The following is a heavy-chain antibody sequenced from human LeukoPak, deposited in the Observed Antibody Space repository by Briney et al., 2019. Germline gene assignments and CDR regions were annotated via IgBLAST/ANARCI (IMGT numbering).Heavy chain of an antibody. J-gene: IGHJ4*02. Sequence: ASVKVSCKVSGYTLTELSMHWVRQAPGKGLGWMGGFDPEDGETIYAQKFQGRVTMTEDTSTDTAYMELSSLRSEDTAVYYCATDNDSSGYLPASYWGQGTLVTVSS. CDR3: ATDNDSSGYLPASY. D-gene: IGHD3-22*01. V-gene: IGHV1-24*01. CDR2: FDPEDGET. CDR1: GYTLTELS.